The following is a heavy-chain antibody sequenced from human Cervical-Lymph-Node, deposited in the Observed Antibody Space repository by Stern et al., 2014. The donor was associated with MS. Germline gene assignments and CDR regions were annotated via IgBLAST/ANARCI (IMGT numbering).Heavy chain of an antibody. Sequence: QVQLVESGGGVVQPGRSLRLSCAASGFTFSSYAMHWVRQAPGKGLEWVAVISYDGSNKYYADSVKGRFTISSDNSKNTLYLQMNSLRSEDTAVYYCARAYVVVVVAATLDYWGQGTLVTVSS. CDR3: ARAYVVVVVAATLDY. CDR1: GFTFSSYA. D-gene: IGHD2-15*01. CDR2: ISYDGSNK. J-gene: IGHJ4*02. V-gene: IGHV3-30*01.